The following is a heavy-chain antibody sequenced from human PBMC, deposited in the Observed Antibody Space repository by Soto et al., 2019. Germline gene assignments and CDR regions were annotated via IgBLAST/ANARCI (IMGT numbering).Heavy chain of an antibody. D-gene: IGHD6-19*01. J-gene: IGHJ4*02. CDR3: ARSIAVAGSFDY. CDR1: GGSITKYF. V-gene: IGHV4-59*01. Sequence: PSETLSLTCSVSGGSITKYFWSWIRQPPGKGLEWIGFTYHSGITNYNPSLMSRVAISVDTPKNQFSLKLTSVTAADTAVYYCARSIAVAGSFDYWGQGTLVTVSS. CDR2: TYHSGIT.